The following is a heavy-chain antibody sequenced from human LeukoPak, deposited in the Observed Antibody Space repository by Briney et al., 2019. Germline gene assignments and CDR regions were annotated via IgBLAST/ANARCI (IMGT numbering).Heavy chain of an antibody. Sequence: ASVKVSCKAFAYTFNNYLIHWVRQAPGQGLEWMGIIDPSGGSTDYAQKFQGRVTMTRDTSTSTVYMELSSLRSEDTAVYFCAREGRTVTIYYYFDQWGQGTPVTVSS. CDR3: AREGRTVTIYYYFDQ. CDR1: AYTFNNYL. J-gene: IGHJ4*02. CDR2: IDPSGGST. V-gene: IGHV1-46*02. D-gene: IGHD4-17*01.